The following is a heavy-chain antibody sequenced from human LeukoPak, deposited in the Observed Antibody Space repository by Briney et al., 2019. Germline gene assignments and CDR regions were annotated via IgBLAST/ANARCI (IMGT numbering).Heavy chain of an antibody. D-gene: IGHD6-19*01. Sequence: SETLSLTCTVSGGSIGSSSYYWGWIRQPPGKGLEWIGSIYYSGSTYYNPSLKSRATISVDTSKNQFSLKLSTVTAADTAVYYWARLAVGGNIRDYWGQGTLVTVSS. CDR1: GGSIGSSSYY. CDR2: IYYSGST. J-gene: IGHJ4*02. V-gene: IGHV4-39*01. CDR3: ARLAVGGNIRDY.